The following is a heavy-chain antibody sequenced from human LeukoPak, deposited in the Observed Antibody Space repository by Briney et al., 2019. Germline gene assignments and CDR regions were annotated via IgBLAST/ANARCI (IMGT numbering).Heavy chain of an antibody. J-gene: IGHJ4*02. CDR3: ARLAGYRYSSSSGGY. D-gene: IGHD6-13*01. CDR2: IYHSGST. Sequence: SETLSLTCTVSGYSISSGYYWGWIRQPPGKGLEWIGSIYHSGSTYYNPSLKSRVTISVDTSKNQFSLKLSSVTAADTAVYYCARLAGYRYSSSSGGYWGQGTLVTVSS. CDR1: GYSISSGYY. V-gene: IGHV4-38-2*02.